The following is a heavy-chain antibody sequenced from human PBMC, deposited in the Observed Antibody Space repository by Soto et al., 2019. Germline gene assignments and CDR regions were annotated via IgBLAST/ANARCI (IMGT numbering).Heavy chain of an antibody. Sequence: QVQLQQWGAGLLKPSETLSLTCAVYGGSFSGYYWSWIRQPPGKGLEWIGEINHSGSTNYNPSLKSHVNKSVETSKNQFSLKLSSVPAADTAVYYCARASRAARRPPLAYWGQGTLVTVSS. D-gene: IGHD6-6*01. V-gene: IGHV4-34*01. CDR1: GGSFSGYY. CDR2: INHSGST. J-gene: IGHJ4*02. CDR3: ARASRAARRPPLAY.